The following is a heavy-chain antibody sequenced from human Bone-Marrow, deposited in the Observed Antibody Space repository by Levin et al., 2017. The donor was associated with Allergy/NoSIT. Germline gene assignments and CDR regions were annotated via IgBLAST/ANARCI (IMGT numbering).Heavy chain of an antibody. Sequence: KISCKASGGTFSNDAVSWVRQVPGQGLEWMGRIIPILGIVNYAQKLQGRVTITADTSASTAYMELSSLRSEDTAVYYCARWAVRAVAVSDGFDIWGQGTMVTVSS. CDR1: GGTFSNDA. CDR3: ARWAVRAVAVSDGFDI. CDR2: IIPILGIV. D-gene: IGHD6-19*01. J-gene: IGHJ3*02. V-gene: IGHV1-69*04.